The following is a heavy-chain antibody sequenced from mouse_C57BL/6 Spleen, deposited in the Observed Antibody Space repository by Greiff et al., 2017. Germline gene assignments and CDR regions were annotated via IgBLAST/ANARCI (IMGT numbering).Heavy chain of an antibody. J-gene: IGHJ4*01. CDR3: GLHRENYAMDD. Sequence: QVQLQQPGAELVRPGTSVKLSCKASGYTFTSYWMHWVKQRPGQGLEWIGEIDPSDSYTNYNQKFKGKATLTVDTSSSTAYMQLSSLTSEDSAVYYCGLHRENYAMDDWGQGTSVTVSS. V-gene: IGHV1-59*01. CDR2: IDPSDSYT. CDR1: GYTFTSYW. D-gene: IGHD2-10*01.